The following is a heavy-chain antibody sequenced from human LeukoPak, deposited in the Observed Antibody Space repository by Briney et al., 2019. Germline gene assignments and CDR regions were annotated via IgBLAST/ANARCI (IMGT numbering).Heavy chain of an antibody. CDR2: IYYTGST. CDR1: GGSISSYY. V-gene: IGHV4-59*08. CDR3: TRHNGDYAAFDL. D-gene: IGHD4-17*01. J-gene: IGHJ3*01. Sequence: SETLSLTCSVSGGSISSYYWSWIRQPPGKGLEWLGYIYYTGSTYYNPSLKSRVTVSKDASKTQFSLKLSSVTAADTAVYYCTRHNGDYAAFDLWGQGTMVIVSS.